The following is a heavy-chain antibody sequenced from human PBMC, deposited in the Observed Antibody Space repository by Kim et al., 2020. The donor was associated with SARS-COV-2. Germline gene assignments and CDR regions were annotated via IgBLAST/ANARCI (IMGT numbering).Heavy chain of an antibody. Sequence: GGSLRLSCAASGFAFSSYTMHWVRQSPRKGLEWVAVITYDASDMYYADSVLGRFTISRDNSKNMVYLQMNSLRAEDTAVYYCARGLATTGAFYWGQGTLVTVS. CDR1: GFAFSSYT. CDR3: ARGLATTGAFY. J-gene: IGHJ4*02. CDR2: ITYDASDM. D-gene: IGHD6-13*01. V-gene: IGHV3-30-3*01.